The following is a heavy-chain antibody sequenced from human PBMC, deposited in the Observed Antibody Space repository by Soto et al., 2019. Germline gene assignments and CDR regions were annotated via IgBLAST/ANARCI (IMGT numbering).Heavy chain of an antibody. CDR2: INHSGST. V-gene: IGHV4-34*01. CDR3: ARGSGNDYVWGSYRYTSRGMDV. J-gene: IGHJ6*02. D-gene: IGHD3-16*02. Sequence: TLSLTCAVYGGSFSGYYWSWIRQPPGKGLEWIGEINHSGSTNYNPSLKSRVTISVDTSKNQFSLKLSSVTAADTAVYYCARGSGNDYVWGSYRYTSRGMDVWGQGTTVTVSS. CDR1: GGSFSGYY.